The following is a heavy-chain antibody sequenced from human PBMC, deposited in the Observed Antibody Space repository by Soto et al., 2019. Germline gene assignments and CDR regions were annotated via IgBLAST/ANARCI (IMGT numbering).Heavy chain of an antibody. Sequence: VAPVEISCKASWGTLNSSAITWVRQAPGQGLEWMGGIIPIFGTANYAQKFQGRVTITADESTSTAYMELSSLRSEDTAVYYCARRYGYHDYWGQGTLVTVSS. D-gene: IGHD5-12*01. CDR3: ARRYGYHDY. CDR2: IIPIFGTA. J-gene: IGHJ4*02. V-gene: IGHV1-69*13. CDR1: WGTLNSSA.